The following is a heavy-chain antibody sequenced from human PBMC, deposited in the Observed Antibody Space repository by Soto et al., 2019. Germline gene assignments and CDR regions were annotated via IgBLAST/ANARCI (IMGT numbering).Heavy chain of an antibody. Sequence: PSETLSLTCNVSGGSISGYYWSWIRQSPGKGLEYIGYIYYRGSTNYNSSLNSRVTMSVDTSRNQFSLKMNSVTAADTAVYYCARQQLLPFYYALDVWGQGTAVTVSS. CDR1: GGSISGYY. CDR3: ARQQLLPFYYALDV. CDR2: IYYRGST. V-gene: IGHV4-59*01. D-gene: IGHD1-26*01. J-gene: IGHJ6*02.